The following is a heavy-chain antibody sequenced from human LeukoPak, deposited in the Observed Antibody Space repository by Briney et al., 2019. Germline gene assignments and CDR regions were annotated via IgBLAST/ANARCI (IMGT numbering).Heavy chain of an antibody. CDR2: IIPIFGTA. V-gene: IGHV1-69*13. CDR1: GGTFSSYA. J-gene: IGHJ3*02. D-gene: IGHD3-22*01. Sequence: SVKVSCKASGGTFSSYAISWVRQAPGQGLEWMGGIIPIFGTANYAQKFQGRVTITADESTSTAYMELSSLRSEDTAVYYCARETYYYDSSGYWGDAFDIWGQGTMVTVSS. CDR3: ARETYYYDSSGYWGDAFDI.